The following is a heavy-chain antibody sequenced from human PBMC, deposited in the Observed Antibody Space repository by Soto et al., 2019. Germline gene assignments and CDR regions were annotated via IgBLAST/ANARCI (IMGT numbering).Heavy chain of an antibody. D-gene: IGHD2-2*01. Sequence: ASVKVSCKGSGYTFIDHYMHWVRQAPGQGLEWMGWINPYSGDTKYAQKFQGRVTITADESTSTAYMELSSLRSDDTAVYYCAREDRDRETGLVPAAIDGMDVWGQGTTVTVSS. CDR2: INPYSGDT. CDR3: AREDRDRETGLVPAAIDGMDV. V-gene: IGHV1-2*02. J-gene: IGHJ6*02. CDR1: GYTFIDHY.